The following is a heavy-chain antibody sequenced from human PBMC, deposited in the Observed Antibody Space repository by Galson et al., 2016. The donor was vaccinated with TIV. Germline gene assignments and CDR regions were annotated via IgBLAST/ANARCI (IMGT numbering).Heavy chain of an antibody. CDR1: GGSITDDH. D-gene: IGHD1-20*01. Sequence: SETLSLTCSVSGGSITDDHWTWIRQPPGKEFEWIGYLYYGGSLKFNPSLERRVYMSVDSSTNHVSLKLRAASAADTAFYYCARGDNWHASRFDAWGQGSLVIVSS. CDR2: LYYGGSL. V-gene: IGHV4-59*01. CDR3: ARGDNWHASRFDA. J-gene: IGHJ5*02.